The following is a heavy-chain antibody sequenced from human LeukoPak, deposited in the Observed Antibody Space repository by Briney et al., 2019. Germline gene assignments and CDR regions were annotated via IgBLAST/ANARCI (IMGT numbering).Heavy chain of an antibody. CDR2: IKEDGSEK. D-gene: IGHD3-10*01. CDR1: GFMFNSYW. V-gene: IGHV3-7*01. Sequence: GGPLNLSCAAPGFMFNSYWITWVPKAPGRGLEWVANIKEDGSEKYYVDTVEGRFTISRDNAKKSLYLEMNSLRVEDTAEYYCARVYSTMVRGYYYYMDVWGKGTTVTISS. CDR3: ARVYSTMVRGYYYYMDV. J-gene: IGHJ6*03.